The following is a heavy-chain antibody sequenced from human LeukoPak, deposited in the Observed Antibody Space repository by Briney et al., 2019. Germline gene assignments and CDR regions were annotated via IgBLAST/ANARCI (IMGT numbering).Heavy chain of an antibody. CDR1: GGSISSYY. D-gene: IGHD2-2*01. CDR3: ARTQDIVVVPAAMRDPYYYYYMDV. Sequence: TSETLSLTCTVSGGSISSYYWSWIRQPPGKGLEWMGYIYYSGSTNYNPSLKSRVTISVDTSKNQFSLKLSSVTAADTAVYYCARTQDIVVVPAAMRDPYYYYYMDVWGKGTTVTVSS. J-gene: IGHJ6*03. CDR2: IYYSGST. V-gene: IGHV4-59*01.